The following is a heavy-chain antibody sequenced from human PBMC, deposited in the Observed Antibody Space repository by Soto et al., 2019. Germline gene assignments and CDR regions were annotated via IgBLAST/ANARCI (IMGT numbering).Heavy chain of an antibody. V-gene: IGHV3-11*01. CDR3: ARDWEVTIFGVVMRWFDP. CDR1: GFTFSDYY. Sequence: GGSLRLSCAASGFTFSDYYMSWIRQAPGKGLEWVSYISSSGSTIYYADSVKGRFTISRDNAKNSLYLQMNSLRAEDTAVYYCARDWEVTIFGVVMRWFDPWGQGTLVTVSS. D-gene: IGHD3-3*01. CDR2: ISSSGSTI. J-gene: IGHJ5*02.